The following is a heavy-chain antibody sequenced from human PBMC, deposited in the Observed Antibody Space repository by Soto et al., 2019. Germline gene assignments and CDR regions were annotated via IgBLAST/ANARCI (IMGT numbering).Heavy chain of an antibody. CDR2: IDSSSSII. CDR3: ARDLGSGRRYFDY. J-gene: IGHJ4*02. D-gene: IGHD6-19*01. CDR1: GFIFSSYG. Sequence: EVQLVDSGGGLVQPGGSLRLSCAASGFIFSSYGMNWVGQAPGKGLEWISYIDSSSSIIYYADSVKGRFTISRDSAKNSLFLQMNSLRADDTALYYCARDLGSGRRYFDYWGQGTLVTVSS. V-gene: IGHV3-48*01.